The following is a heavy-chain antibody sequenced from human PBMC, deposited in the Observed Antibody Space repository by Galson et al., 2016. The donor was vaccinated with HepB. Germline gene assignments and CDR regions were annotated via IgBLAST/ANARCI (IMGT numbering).Heavy chain of an antibody. CDR3: VRVLYYDILTGYYTGFDY. CDR1: GYSFTNYG. CDR2: ISGYTGDT. Sequence: SVKVSCKASGYSFTNYGITWVRQAPGQGLEWMGWISGYTGDTSFAQSLQGRVIMTTDTYTNTAYMELRSLRSDDTVVYYCVRVLYYDILTGYYTGFDYWGQGTLVTVSS. D-gene: IGHD3-9*01. J-gene: IGHJ4*02. V-gene: IGHV1-18*01.